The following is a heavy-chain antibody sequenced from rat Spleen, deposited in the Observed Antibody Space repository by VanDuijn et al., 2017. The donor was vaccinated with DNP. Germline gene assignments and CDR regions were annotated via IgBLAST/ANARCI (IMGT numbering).Heavy chain of an antibody. CDR2: ISTGCGNT. CDR3: ARGGLYYFDY. Sequence: EVQLVESGGGLVQPGGSLKLSCAASGFTLSDYYMAWVRQAPTKGLEWVASISTGCGNTYYRDSVKGRFTISRDNAKNTLYLQMNSLRSEDTATYYCARGGLYYFDYWGQGVMVTVSS. D-gene: IGHD1-2*01. CDR1: GFTLSDYY. V-gene: IGHV5-25*01. J-gene: IGHJ2*01.